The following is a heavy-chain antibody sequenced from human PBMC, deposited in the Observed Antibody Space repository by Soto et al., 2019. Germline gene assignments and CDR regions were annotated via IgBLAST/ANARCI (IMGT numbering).Heavy chain of an antibody. CDR1: GLTFSGSA. Sequence: EVQLVESGGGLVQPGGSLKLSCAASGLTFSGSAMHWVRQASGKGLEWVGRITDKVNGYATAYGASVKGRFTVSRDDSKNTAYLQMNSLKTEDTAVYYCTRWGPGTAAAIDAFDVWGQGTMVTVSS. J-gene: IGHJ3*01. CDR3: TRWGPGTAAAIDAFDV. CDR2: ITDKVNGYAT. V-gene: IGHV3-73*02. D-gene: IGHD6-13*01.